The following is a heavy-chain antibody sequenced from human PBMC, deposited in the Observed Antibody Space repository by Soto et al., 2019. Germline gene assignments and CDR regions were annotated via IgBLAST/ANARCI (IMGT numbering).Heavy chain of an antibody. Sequence: QVQLVESGGGVVQPGRSLRLSCAASGFTFSSYAMHWVRQAPGKGLEWVAVISYDGSNKYYADSVKGRFTISRDNSKNTLYLQMNSLRAEDTAVYYCARDSQEVLLWFGELLYPYGLGFDPWGQGTLVTVSS. J-gene: IGHJ5*02. CDR3: ARDSQEVLLWFGELLYPYGLGFDP. V-gene: IGHV3-30-3*01. D-gene: IGHD3-10*01. CDR2: ISYDGSNK. CDR1: GFTFSSYA.